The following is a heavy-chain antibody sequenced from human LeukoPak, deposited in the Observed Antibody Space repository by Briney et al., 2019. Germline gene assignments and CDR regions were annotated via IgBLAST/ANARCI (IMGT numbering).Heavy chain of an antibody. CDR1: GFTVSSNY. CDR3: AKDESYYDSSGNIYYFDY. Sequence: GGSLRLSCAASGFTVSSNYINWVRQAPGKGLEWVSAISGSGGSTYYADSVKGRFTISRDNSKNTLYLQMNSLRAEDTAVYYCAKDESYYDSSGNIYYFDYWGQGTLVTVSS. D-gene: IGHD3-22*01. V-gene: IGHV3-23*01. CDR2: ISGSGGST. J-gene: IGHJ4*02.